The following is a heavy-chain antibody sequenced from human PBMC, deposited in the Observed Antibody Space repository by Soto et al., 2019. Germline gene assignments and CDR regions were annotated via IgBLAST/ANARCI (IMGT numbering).Heavy chain of an antibody. D-gene: IGHD2-15*01. Sequence: GGSLRLSCAASGFTVSNNYMSWVRQAPGKGLEWVSVIYSGGSTYYADSVKGRFTISRDNSKNTLYLQMNSLRAEDTAVYYCARELAYCSGGSCYMEGAFDIWGQGTMVTVSS. CDR3: ARELAYCSGGSCYMEGAFDI. CDR2: IYSGGST. J-gene: IGHJ3*02. CDR1: GFTVSNNY. V-gene: IGHV3-66*01.